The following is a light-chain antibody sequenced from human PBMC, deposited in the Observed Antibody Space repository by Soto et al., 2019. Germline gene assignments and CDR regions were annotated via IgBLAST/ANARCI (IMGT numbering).Light chain of an antibody. J-gene: IGLJ2*01. CDR3: AAWDDSLNGVV. CDR2: SNT. V-gene: IGLV1-44*01. Sequence: QSVLTQPPSASGMPVQRVTISCFGTISNFGTNTVNWYQQLPGTAPRLLNYSNTQRPSGVPVRFSGSKSGTSASLAISGVPSDDGGDYHWAAWDDSLNGVVVGGGTKLTVL. CDR1: ISNFGTNT.